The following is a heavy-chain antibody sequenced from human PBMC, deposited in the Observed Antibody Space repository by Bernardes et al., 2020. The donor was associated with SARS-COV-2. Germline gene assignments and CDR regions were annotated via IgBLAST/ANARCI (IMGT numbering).Heavy chain of an antibody. CDR2: FDPEDGET. D-gene: IGHD3-10*01. CDR3: AKDRKEMVQGPITFYYYYGMDV. Sequence: ASVKVSCKVSGYTLTELSMHWVRQAPGKGLEWMGGFDPEDGETIYAQKFQGRVTMTEDTSTDTAYMELSSLRSEDTAVYYCAKDRKEMVQGPITFYYYYGMDVWGQGTTVTVSS. J-gene: IGHJ6*02. V-gene: IGHV1-24*01. CDR1: GYTLTELS.